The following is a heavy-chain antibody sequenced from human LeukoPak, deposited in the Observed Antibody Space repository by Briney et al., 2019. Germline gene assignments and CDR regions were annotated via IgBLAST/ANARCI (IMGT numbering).Heavy chain of an antibody. Sequence: PSETLSLTCAVYGGSFSGYYWSWIRQPPGKGLEWIGEINHSGSTNYNPSLKSRVTISVDTSKNQFSLKLSPVTAADTAVYYCARSDYDSSGYYQLEQYYFDYWGQGTLVTVSS. CDR3: ARSDYDSSGYYQLEQYYFDY. D-gene: IGHD3-22*01. CDR1: GGSFSGYY. V-gene: IGHV4-34*01. J-gene: IGHJ4*02. CDR2: INHSGST.